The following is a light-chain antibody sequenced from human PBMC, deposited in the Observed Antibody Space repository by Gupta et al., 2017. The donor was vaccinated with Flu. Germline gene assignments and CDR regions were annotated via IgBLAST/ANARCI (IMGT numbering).Light chain of an antibody. CDR2: WAS. V-gene: IGKV4-1*01. CDR3: QQYYNIPLT. Sequence: NCKPTLQLFYGSDYQHLISWYQQKPEQPPKLLISWASSRGSGVPSRFSGSGAGTDFTLTISSLQAEDAAFYYCQQYYNIPLTFGGGTKVEIK. J-gene: IGKJ4*01. CDR1: LQLFYGSDYQHL.